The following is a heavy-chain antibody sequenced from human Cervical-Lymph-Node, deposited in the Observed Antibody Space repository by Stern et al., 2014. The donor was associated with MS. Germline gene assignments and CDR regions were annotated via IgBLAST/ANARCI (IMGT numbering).Heavy chain of an antibody. CDR3: AAEPMYYSDSVGAFDI. CDR1: GFTFTSSA. J-gene: IGHJ3*02. D-gene: IGHD3-22*01. Sequence: QLVESGPEVKKPGTSVKVSCKASGFTFTSSAVQWVRQARGQRLEWIGWICVGRGNTNYAQKFQERVTITRDMSTSTAYMELSSLRSEDTAVYYGAAEPMYYSDSVGAFDIWGQGTMVTVSS. CDR2: ICVGRGNT. V-gene: IGHV1-58*01.